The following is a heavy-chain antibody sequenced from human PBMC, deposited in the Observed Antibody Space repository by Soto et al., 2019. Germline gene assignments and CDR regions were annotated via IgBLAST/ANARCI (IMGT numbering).Heavy chain of an antibody. V-gene: IGHV3-23*01. CDR1: GFTFSSYA. Sequence: GGSLRLSCAASGFTFSSYAMSWVRQAPGKGLEWVSAISGSGGSTYYADSVKGRFTISRDNSKNTLYLQMNSLRAEDTAVYYCAVSSREYYYYGMDVCRPXTTVTVS. D-gene: IGHD1-26*01. CDR2: ISGSGGST. J-gene: IGHJ6*02. CDR3: AVSSREYYYYGMDV.